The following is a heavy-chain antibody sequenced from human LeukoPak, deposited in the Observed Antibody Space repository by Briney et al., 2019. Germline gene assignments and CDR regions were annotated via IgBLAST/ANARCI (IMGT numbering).Heavy chain of an antibody. V-gene: IGHV3-66*02. CDR2: LYSGGST. D-gene: IGHD5-24*01. Sequence: PGGSLRLSCAASGFTVSSNYMIWVRQAPGKGLEWVSVLYSGGSTYYADSVKGRFTISRDNSKNTLYLQMNSLRAEDTAVYYCTREKERHFDSWGQGTLVTVSS. CDR3: TREKERHFDS. CDR1: GFTVSSNY. J-gene: IGHJ4*02.